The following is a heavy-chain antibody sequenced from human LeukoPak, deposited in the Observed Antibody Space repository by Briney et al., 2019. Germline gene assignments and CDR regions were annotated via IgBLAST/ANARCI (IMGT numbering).Heavy chain of an antibody. CDR3: ARSLGYCSGGSCYLPYHCFDP. D-gene: IGHD2-15*01. V-gene: IGHV1-69*05. CDR2: IIPIFGTA. CDR1: GGTFSSYA. J-gene: IGHJ5*02. Sequence: GASVKVSCKASGGTFSSYAISWVRQAPGQGLEWMGGIIPIFGTANYAQKFQGRVTITTDESTSTAYMELSSLRSEDTAVYYCARSLGYCSGGSCYLPYHCFDPWGQGTLVTVSS.